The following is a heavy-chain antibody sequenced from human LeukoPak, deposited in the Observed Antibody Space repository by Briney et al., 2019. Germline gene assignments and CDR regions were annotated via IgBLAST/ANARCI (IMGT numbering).Heavy chain of an antibody. CDR1: GFTFRNYW. D-gene: IGHD3-22*01. Sequence: GGSLRLSCEASGFTFRNYWMSWVRQTPGKGLEWVANIKQDGSENHHVDSVKGRFTISRDNSKNTLYLQMNSLRAEDTAVYYCAKAKTMTHDAFDIWGQGTMVTVSS. CDR2: IKQDGSEN. V-gene: IGHV3-7*03. CDR3: AKAKTMTHDAFDI. J-gene: IGHJ3*02.